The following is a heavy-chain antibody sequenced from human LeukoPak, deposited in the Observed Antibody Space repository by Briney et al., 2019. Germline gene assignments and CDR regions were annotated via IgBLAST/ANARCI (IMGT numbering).Heavy chain of an antibody. J-gene: IGHJ4*02. D-gene: IGHD3-10*01. CDR2: INPNSGGT. Sequence: ASVKVSCKASGYTFTGYYMHWVRQAPGQWLEWMGWINPNSGGTNYAQKFQGRVTMTRDTSISTAYMELSRLRSDDTAVYYCARGRVEYYGSGRRAVDYWGQGTLVTVSS. CDR1: GYTFTGYY. V-gene: IGHV1-2*02. CDR3: ARGRVEYYGSGRRAVDY.